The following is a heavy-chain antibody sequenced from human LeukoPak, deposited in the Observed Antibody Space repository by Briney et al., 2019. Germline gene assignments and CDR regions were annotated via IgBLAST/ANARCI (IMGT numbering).Heavy chain of an antibody. Sequence: PGGSLRLSCAASGFTFSSYAMSWVRQAPGKGLEWVSVISGSGGSTYYADSVKGRFTISRDNSKNTLYLQMNSLRAEDTAVYYCARVVRCSGGSCYCAFDIWGQGTMVTVSS. CDR2: ISGSGGST. CDR1: GFTFSSYA. D-gene: IGHD2-15*01. CDR3: ARVVRCSGGSCYCAFDI. V-gene: IGHV3-23*01. J-gene: IGHJ3*02.